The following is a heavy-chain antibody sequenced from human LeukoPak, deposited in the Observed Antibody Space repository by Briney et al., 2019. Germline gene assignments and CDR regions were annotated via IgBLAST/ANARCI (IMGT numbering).Heavy chain of an antibody. CDR1: GYTFTGYY. D-gene: IGHD2-15*01. CDR2: INPNSGGT. V-gene: IGHV1-2*06. CDR3: ARDLSVLRLPGGWFDP. J-gene: IGHJ5*02. Sequence: GASVKVSCKASGYTFTGYYMHWVRQAPGQGLEWMGRINPNSGGTNYAQKFQGRVTMTRDTSISTVYMELSRLRSDDTAVYYCARDLSVLRLPGGWFDPWGQGTLVTVSS.